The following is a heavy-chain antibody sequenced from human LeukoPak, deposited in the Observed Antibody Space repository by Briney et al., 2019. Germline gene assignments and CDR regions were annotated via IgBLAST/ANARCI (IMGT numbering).Heavy chain of an antibody. Sequence: ASVKVSCKASGYTFTGYYMHWVRQAPGQGLEWMGWINPNSGGTNYAQKFQGRVTMTRDTSISTAYMELSSLRSEDTAVYYCARDSDILTGGMDVWGKGTTVTISS. CDR1: GYTFTGYY. CDR3: ARDSDILTGGMDV. J-gene: IGHJ6*04. CDR2: INPNSGGT. D-gene: IGHD3-9*01. V-gene: IGHV1-2*02.